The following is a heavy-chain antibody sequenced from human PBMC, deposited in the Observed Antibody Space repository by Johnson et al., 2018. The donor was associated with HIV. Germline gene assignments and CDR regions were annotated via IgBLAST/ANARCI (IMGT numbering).Heavy chain of an antibody. CDR3: ARAGQLPEDAFDI. V-gene: IGHV3-53*01. CDR1: GFTVSSNY. D-gene: IGHD1-7*01. CDR2: IYSGGST. J-gene: IGHJ3*02. Sequence: VHLVESGGGLIQPGGSLRLSCAASGFTVSSNYMSWVRQAPGKGLEWVSVIYSGGSTYYADSVKGRFTISRDNSKNPLYLQMNSLRAEDTAVYYCARAGQLPEDAFDIWGQGTMVTVSS.